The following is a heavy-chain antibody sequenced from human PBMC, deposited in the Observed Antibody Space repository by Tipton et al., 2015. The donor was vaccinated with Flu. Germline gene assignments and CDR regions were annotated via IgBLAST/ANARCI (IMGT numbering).Heavy chain of an antibody. CDR1: GFIFSTYG. D-gene: IGHD7-27*01. Sequence: QVQLVQSGGGVVQPGRSLRLSCAASGFIFSTYGMHWVRQAPGKGLEWVAVIWYDGSNKYYADSVKGRFTISRDNAKNSLYLQMNSLRAEDTAFYYCAKGNWGSPFDCWGQGTLVTVSS. CDR2: IWYDGSNK. CDR3: AKGNWGSPFDC. J-gene: IGHJ4*02. V-gene: IGHV3-33*03.